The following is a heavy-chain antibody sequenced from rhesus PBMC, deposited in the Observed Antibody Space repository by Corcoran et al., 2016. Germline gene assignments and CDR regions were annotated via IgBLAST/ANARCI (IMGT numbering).Heavy chain of an antibody. V-gene: IGHV4S11*01. D-gene: IGHD4-29*01. CDR2: IYGSGSST. CDR1: GGSISSNY. Sequence: QVQLQESGPGLVKPLETLSLTCAVSGGSISSNYWSWIRQPPGKGREWIGYIYGSGSSTHYNPSLKSRVTLSVDTSKNQFSRKLSSVTAADTAVYYCARDYGSSYVYAYWGQGVLVTVSS. J-gene: IGHJ4*01. CDR3: ARDYGSSYVYAY.